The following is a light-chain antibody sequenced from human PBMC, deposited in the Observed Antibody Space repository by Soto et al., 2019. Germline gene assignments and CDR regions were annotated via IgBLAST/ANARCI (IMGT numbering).Light chain of an antibody. V-gene: IGKV3-15*01. CDR2: GAS. CDR3: QQDYDYPWT. CDR1: QSVSSN. Sequence: EIVLTQSPGTLSLSPGERSTLSCRASQSVSSNLAWYQQKPGQAPRLLIYGASTRATGIPARFSGSGSGTEFTLTISSLQSEDFAIYYCQQDYDYPWTFGQGTRWIS. J-gene: IGKJ1*01.